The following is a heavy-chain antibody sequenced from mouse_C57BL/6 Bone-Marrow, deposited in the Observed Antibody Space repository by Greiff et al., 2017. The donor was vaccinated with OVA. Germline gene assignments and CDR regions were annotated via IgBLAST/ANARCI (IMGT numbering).Heavy chain of an antibody. CDR3: ARYKGRVAVDYFDY. D-gene: IGHD1-1*01. V-gene: IGHV7-3*01. Sequence: EVQLVESGGGLVQPGDSLSLSCAASGFTFTNYYMSWVRQPPGKALEWLPFIRNKPNGSTTEYSASVKGRFTISRDNSQSILYLQMNALRAEDSATYYCARYKGRVAVDYFDYWGQGTALTVSS. CDR2: IRNKPNGSTT. CDR1: GFTFTNYY. J-gene: IGHJ2*01.